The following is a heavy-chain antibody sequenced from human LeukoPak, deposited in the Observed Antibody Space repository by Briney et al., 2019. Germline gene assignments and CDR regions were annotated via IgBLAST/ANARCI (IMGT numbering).Heavy chain of an antibody. Sequence: PGGSLRLSCAASGFNFASNWMHWVRQTPGKGLMWVSRINSGGSGTSYAGSVEGRFTTSRDNAKNTLYLQVNNLRAEDTAMYYCASSLGPLTEYWGQGTLVTVSS. CDR2: INSGGSGT. J-gene: IGHJ4*01. CDR3: ASSLGPLTEY. CDR1: GFNFASNW. V-gene: IGHV3-74*01. D-gene: IGHD7-27*01.